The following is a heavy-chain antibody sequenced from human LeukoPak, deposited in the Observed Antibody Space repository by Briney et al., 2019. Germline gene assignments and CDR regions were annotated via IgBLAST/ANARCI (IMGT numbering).Heavy chain of an antibody. V-gene: IGHV3-30-3*01. D-gene: IGHD3-22*01. J-gene: IGHJ4*02. CDR3: AREVSYYYDSSGYYSAFDY. CDR1: GFTFSSYA. Sequence: GGSLRLSCAASGFTFSSYAMHWVRQAPGKGLEWVAVISYDGSNKYYADSVKGRFTISRDNSKNTLYLQMNSLRAEDTAVYYCAREVSYYYDSSGYYSAFDYWGQGTLVTVSS. CDR2: ISYDGSNK.